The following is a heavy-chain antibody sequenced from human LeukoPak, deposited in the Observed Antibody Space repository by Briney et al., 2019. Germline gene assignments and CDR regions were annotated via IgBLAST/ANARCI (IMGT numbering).Heavy chain of an antibody. J-gene: IGHJ3*02. CDR3: AREEEEGSFDI. CDR2: IYYSGST. V-gene: IGHV4-39*02. CDR1: GGSISSSSYY. Sequence: SETLSLTCTVSGGSISSSSYYWGWIRQPPGKGLEWIGSIYYSGSTYYNPSLKSRVTISVDTSKNQFSLKLSSVTAADTAVYYCAREEEEGSFDIWGQGTMVTVSS.